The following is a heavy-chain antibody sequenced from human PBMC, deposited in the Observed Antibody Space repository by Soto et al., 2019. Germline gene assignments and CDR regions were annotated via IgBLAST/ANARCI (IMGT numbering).Heavy chain of an antibody. J-gene: IGHJ5*02. V-gene: IGHV1-69*13. CDR3: ARGPFIAARPFYWFDP. CDR1: GGTFSSYA. D-gene: IGHD6-6*01. Sequence: ASVKVSCKASGGTFSSYAISWVRQAPGQGLEWMGGIIPIFGTANYAQKFQGRVTITADESTSTAYMELSSLRSEDTAVYYCARGPFIAARPFYWFDPWGQGTLVTVSS. CDR2: IIPIFGTA.